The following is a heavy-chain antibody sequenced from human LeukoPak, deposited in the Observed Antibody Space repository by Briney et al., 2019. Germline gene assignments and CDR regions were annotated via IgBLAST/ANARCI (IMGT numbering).Heavy chain of an antibody. V-gene: IGHV1-3*01. CDR2: INAGNGNT. J-gene: IGHJ4*02. D-gene: IGHD5-12*01. CDR3: ASVDMGTGYYFDY. Sequence: ASVKVSCKASGYTFTSYAMHWVRQAPGQRPEWMGWINAGNGNTKYSQKFQGRVTITRDTSASTAYMELRSLRSEDTAVYYCASVDMGTGYYFDYWGQGTLVTVSS. CDR1: GYTFTSYA.